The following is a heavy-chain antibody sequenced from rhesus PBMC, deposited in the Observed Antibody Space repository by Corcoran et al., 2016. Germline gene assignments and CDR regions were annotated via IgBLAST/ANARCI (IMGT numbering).Heavy chain of an antibody. J-gene: IGHJ4*01. D-gene: IGHD2-27*01. Sequence: QLQLQESGPGLVNPSETLSLTCAVSGDYISSNYWSWIRQTPGKVLAGMGRISGSGGSTDYNPSLKSRVIISTDTSKNEFSLKLHSVTAADTAVYYCARCHCSGIYCYGGLDYWGQGVLVTVSS. V-gene: IGHV4-173*01. CDR3: ARCHCSGIYCYGGLDY. CDR2: ISGSGGST. CDR1: GDYISSNY.